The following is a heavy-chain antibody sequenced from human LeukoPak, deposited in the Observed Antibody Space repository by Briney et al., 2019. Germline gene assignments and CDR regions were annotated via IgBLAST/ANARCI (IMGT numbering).Heavy chain of an antibody. CDR1: GFTFSTYS. CDR3: ARGRTDYDFWSGYLFDY. CDR2: SSSSSSSK. D-gene: IGHD3-3*01. V-gene: IGHV3-21*01. Sequence: PGGSLRLSCAASGFTFSTYSMNWVRQAPGKGLEWVSSSSSSSSSKYYADSVKGRFTISRDNAKSSLDLQMNSLGAEDTAVYYCARGRTDYDFWSGYLFDYWGQGTLVTVSS. J-gene: IGHJ4*02.